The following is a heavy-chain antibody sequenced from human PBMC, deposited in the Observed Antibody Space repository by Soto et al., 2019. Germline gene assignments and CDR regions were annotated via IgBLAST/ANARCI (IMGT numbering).Heavy chain of an antibody. Sequence: KPGGSLRLSCAASGFTFSSYNMKWVRQAPGKGLDWVSSISSGSSYIHYADSVQGRFTISRDNAQNSVYLQMNSLRAEDTAVYYCARDSLYCDDCYSWGPFDLWGQGTVVTVSS. D-gene: IGHD2-21*02. CDR2: ISSGSSYI. CDR3: ARDSLYCDDCYSWGPFDL. V-gene: IGHV3-21*01. J-gene: IGHJ3*01. CDR1: GFTFSSYN.